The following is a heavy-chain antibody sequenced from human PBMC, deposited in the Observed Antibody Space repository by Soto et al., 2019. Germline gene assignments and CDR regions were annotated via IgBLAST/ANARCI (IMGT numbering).Heavy chain of an antibody. J-gene: IGHJ4*01. Sequence: QVQLQESGPGLVKPSQTLSLTCTVSGDSMTTVGYYWTWIRQHPGQGLEWIGFISYSGSTYYSSSLKGRGAISADTSKNQFSLKLNSVIAADPAVYYCTRGDYWGQGTLVTVSS. CDR3: TRGDY. V-gene: IGHV4-31*03. CDR2: ISYSGST. CDR1: GDSMTTVGYY.